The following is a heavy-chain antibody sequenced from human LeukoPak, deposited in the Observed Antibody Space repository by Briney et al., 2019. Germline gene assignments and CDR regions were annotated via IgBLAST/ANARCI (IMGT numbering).Heavy chain of an antibody. Sequence: EASVKVSCKASGYTFTGNHVHWVRRAPGQGLEWMGWIDPNSGGTMYSQKFQDRVAMTSDTSINTAYMELSGLRSDDTAVYFCAKEADIVSFDLWGRGTLVTVSS. J-gene: IGHJ2*01. CDR1: GYTFTGNH. CDR3: AKEADIVSFDL. D-gene: IGHD3-16*02. CDR2: IDPNSGGT. V-gene: IGHV1-2*02.